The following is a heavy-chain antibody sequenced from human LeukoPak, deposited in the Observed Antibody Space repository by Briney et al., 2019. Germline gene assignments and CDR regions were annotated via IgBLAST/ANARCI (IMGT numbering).Heavy chain of an antibody. CDR2: IKSKTDGGTT. Sequence: GGSLRLSCAASGFTFSNAWMSWVRQAPGKGLEWVGRIKSKTDGGTTNYAAPVKGRFTISRDESKNTLYLLMNSLKTEDTAVYYCTLTSIMVLAWGQGTLVTVSS. D-gene: IGHD3-10*01. CDR3: TLTSIMVLA. V-gene: IGHV3-15*01. CDR1: GFTFSNAW. J-gene: IGHJ5*02.